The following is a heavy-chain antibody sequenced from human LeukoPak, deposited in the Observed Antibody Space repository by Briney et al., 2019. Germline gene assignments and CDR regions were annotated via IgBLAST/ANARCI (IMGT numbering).Heavy chain of an antibody. V-gene: IGHV3-23*01. CDR2: ISGSGGRT. CDR3: AKRATVATMQYFDN. D-gene: IGHD5-24*01. CDR1: GFTFSGYA. Sequence: PGGSLRLSCAASGFTFSGYAMSWVRQAPGKGLEWVSGISGSGGRTYYADSVKGRFTISRDNSKNTLYLQMNSLRADDTALYYCAKRATVATMQYFDNWGQGTLVTVSS. J-gene: IGHJ4*02.